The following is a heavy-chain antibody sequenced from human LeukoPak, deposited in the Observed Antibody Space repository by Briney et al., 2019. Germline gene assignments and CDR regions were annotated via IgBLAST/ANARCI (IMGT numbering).Heavy chain of an antibody. J-gene: IGHJ4*02. CDR3: AKDHYWSIDY. V-gene: IGHV3-48*04. CDR2: ISSSSSTI. D-gene: IGHD3-3*01. Sequence: GGSLRLSCAASGFTFSSYSMNWVRQAPGKGLGWVSYISSSSSTIYYADSVKGRFTISRDIAKNTLYLQMNSLRAEDTGVYYCAKDHYWSIDYWGRGTLVTVSS. CDR1: GFTFSSYS.